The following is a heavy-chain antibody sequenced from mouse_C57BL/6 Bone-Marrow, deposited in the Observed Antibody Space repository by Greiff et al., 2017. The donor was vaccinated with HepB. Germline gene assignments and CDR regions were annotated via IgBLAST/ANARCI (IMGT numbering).Heavy chain of an antibody. CDR1: GFTFSNYW. V-gene: IGHV6-3*01. J-gene: IGHJ4*01. D-gene: IGHD4-1*01. CDR2: IRLKSDNYAT. CDR3: TGRTGTDAMDY. Sequence: EVQLVESGGGLVQPGGSMKLSCVASGFTFSNYWMNWVRQSPEKGLEWVAQIRLKSDNYATHYAESVKGRFTISRDDSKSSVYLQMNNLRAEDTGIYYCTGRTGTDAMDYWGQGTSVTVSS.